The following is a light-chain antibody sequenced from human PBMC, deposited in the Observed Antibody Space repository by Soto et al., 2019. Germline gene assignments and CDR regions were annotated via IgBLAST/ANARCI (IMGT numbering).Light chain of an antibody. CDR2: GAS. J-gene: IGKJ4*01. Sequence: IVLTQSRVTRSVSPVERATLSFRASQSVSSYLAWYQQKPGQAPRLLMYGASSRATGIPDRFSGGGSGTDFTLTISRLEPEDFAVYYSHQFSSYPLTFGGGTKVDI. CDR1: QSVSSY. CDR3: HQFSSYPLT. V-gene: IGKV3-20*01.